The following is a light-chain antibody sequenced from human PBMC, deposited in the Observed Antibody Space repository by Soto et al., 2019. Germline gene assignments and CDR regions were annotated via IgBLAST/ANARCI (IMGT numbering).Light chain of an antibody. Sequence: QSVLTQSPSASASLGASVKLTCTLSSGHSSYAIAWHQQQPEKGPRYLMKLNSDGSHSKGDGIPDRFSGSSSGAERYLTISGLHSEDEADYYCQTWGTGIHGVFGGGTKLTVL. V-gene: IGLV4-69*01. CDR3: QTWGTGIHGV. CDR1: SGHSSYA. J-gene: IGLJ3*02. CDR2: LNSDGSH.